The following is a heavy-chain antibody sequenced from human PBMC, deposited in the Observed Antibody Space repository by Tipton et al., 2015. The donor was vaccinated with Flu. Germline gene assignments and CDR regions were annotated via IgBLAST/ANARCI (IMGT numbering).Heavy chain of an antibody. CDR1: GFTFSTSW. CDR3: GRDRGARVY. V-gene: IGHV3-74*01. D-gene: IGHD3-10*01. CDR2: INSDGSST. J-gene: IGHJ4*02. Sequence: SLRLSCAASGFTFSTSWMHWVRQAPGKGLVWVSRINSDGSSTNYADSVKGRFTISRDNAKNTLYLQMNSLRAEDTAVYYCGRDRGARVYWGQGTLVTVSS.